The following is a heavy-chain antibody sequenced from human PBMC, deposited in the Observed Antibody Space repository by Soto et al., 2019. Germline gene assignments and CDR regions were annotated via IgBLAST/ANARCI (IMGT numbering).Heavy chain of an antibody. Sequence: ETICDRSTVAEGSSGSINCWSWIRQPPGKGLEWIGEIYHSGSTNYNPSLKSRVTISVDKSKNQFSLKLSSVTAADTAVYYCAMVVATIDRYYFDSWGQGTLVT. CDR3: AMVVATIDRYYFDS. D-gene: IGHD5-12*01. CDR2: IYHSGST. V-gene: IGHV4-4*02. CDR1: EGSSGSINC. J-gene: IGHJ4*02.